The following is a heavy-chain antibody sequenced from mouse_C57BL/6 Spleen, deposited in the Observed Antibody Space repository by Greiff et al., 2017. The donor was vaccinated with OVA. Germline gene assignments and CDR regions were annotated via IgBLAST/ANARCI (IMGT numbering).Heavy chain of an antibody. CDR3: ARVPYYYGGMDY. CDR1: GYTFTDYY. V-gene: IGHV1-26*01. D-gene: IGHD1-1*01. Sequence: EVQLQQSRPELVKPGASVKISCKASGYTFTDYYMNWVKQSHGKSLEWIGDINPNNGGTSYNQKFKGKATLTVDKSSSTAYMALRSLTSEDSAVYYCARVPYYYGGMDYWGQGTSVTVSS. CDR2: INPNNGGT. J-gene: IGHJ4*01.